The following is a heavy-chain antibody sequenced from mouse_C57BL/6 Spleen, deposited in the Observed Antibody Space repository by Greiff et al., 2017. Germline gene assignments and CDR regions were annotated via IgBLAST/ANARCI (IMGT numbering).Heavy chain of an antibody. CDR1: GYTFTSYW. D-gene: IGHD3-1*01. CDR2: INPSNGGT. CDR3: ARSGRPGAMDY. V-gene: IGHV1-53*01. Sequence: QVQLQQPGTELVKPGASVKLSCKASGYTFTSYWMHWVKQRPGQGLEWIGNINPSNGGTNYNEKFKSKATLTVDKSSSTAYMQLSSLTSEAAAVYYCARSGRPGAMDYWGQGTSVTVSS. J-gene: IGHJ4*01.